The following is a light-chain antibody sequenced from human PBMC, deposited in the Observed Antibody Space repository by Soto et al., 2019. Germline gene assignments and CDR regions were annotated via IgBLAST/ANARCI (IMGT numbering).Light chain of an antibody. J-gene: IGKJ5*01. CDR3: QQYNNWPRT. Sequence: IVLPQSPGTLSLSPGERATLSCRASQSVSSNYLAWYQQKPGQAPRLLIHGASTRATGVPDRFSGSASGTEFTLTISSLQSEDFAVYYCQQYNNWPRTFGQGTRLEI. V-gene: IGKV3D-15*01. CDR2: GAS. CDR1: QSVSSNY.